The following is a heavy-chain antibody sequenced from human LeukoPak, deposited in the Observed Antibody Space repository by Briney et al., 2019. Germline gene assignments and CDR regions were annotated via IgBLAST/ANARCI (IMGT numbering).Heavy chain of an antibody. D-gene: IGHD1-14*01. J-gene: IGHJ4*02. V-gene: IGHV1-24*01. CDR1: GYTLTELS. CDR2: FDPEDGET. Sequence: ASVTVSCKVSGYTLTELSMHWVRQAPGKGLEWMGGFDPEDGETIYAQKFQGRVTMTRDTSTSTVYMELSSLRSEDTAVYYCARAAEPIPHFDYWGQGTLVTVSS. CDR3: ARAAEPIPHFDY.